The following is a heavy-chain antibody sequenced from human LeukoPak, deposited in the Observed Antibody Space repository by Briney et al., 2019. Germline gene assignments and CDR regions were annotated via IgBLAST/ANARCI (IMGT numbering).Heavy chain of an antibody. D-gene: IGHD3-3*01. Sequence: PSETLSLTCTVSGASISSGNDYWSWIRQPAGKGLEWIGRVHTGGSTNYNPSLKSRVTLSLDTSKSQFSLKVRYVTAADTAVYYCARGLNDSWAGENYWGQGTLVTVSS. CDR2: VHTGGST. CDR3: ARGLNDSWAGENY. V-gene: IGHV4-61*02. J-gene: IGHJ4*02. CDR1: GASISSGNDY.